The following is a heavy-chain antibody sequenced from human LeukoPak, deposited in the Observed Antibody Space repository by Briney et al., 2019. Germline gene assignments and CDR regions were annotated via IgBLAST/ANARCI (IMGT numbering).Heavy chain of an antibody. J-gene: IGHJ5*02. CDR3: AKVAVPAAMRGNWFDP. CDR1: GFIFSNYS. Sequence: GGSLRLSCVVSGFIFSNYSMNWVRQAPGKGLEWLSYISRTSSTILYADSVKGRFTISRDQAKNSVYLQMNSLRDEDTAVYYCAKVAVPAAMRGNWFDPWGQGTLVTVSS. D-gene: IGHD2-2*01. CDR2: ISRTSSTI. V-gene: IGHV3-48*02.